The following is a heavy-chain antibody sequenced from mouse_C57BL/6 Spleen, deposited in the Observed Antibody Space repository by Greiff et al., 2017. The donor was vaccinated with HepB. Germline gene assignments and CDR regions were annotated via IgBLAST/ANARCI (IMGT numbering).Heavy chain of an antibody. CDR3: ARERITTVVGLDY. J-gene: IGHJ2*01. CDR2: ISYDGSN. CDR1: GYSITSGYY. Sequence: VQLKESGPGLVKPSQSLSLTCSVTGYSITSGYYWNWIRQFPGNKLEWMGYISYDGSNNYNPSLKNRISITRDTSKNQFFLKLNSVTTEDTATYYCARERITTVVGLDYWGQGTTLTVSS. V-gene: IGHV3-6*01. D-gene: IGHD1-1*01.